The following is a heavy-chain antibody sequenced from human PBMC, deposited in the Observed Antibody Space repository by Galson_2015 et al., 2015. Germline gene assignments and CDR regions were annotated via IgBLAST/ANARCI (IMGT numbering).Heavy chain of an antibody. CDR3: ANPGYSSSGYY. D-gene: IGHD6-6*01. J-gene: IGHJ4*02. Sequence: SLRLSCAASGFTFSSYAMSWVRQAPGKGLEWVSGVSSSGGSTYADSVKGRFTISRDNSKNTLYLQMDSLRADDTAVYYCANPGYSSSGYYWGQGTLVPVSS. CDR2: VSSSGGST. CDR1: GFTFSSYA. V-gene: IGHV3-23*01.